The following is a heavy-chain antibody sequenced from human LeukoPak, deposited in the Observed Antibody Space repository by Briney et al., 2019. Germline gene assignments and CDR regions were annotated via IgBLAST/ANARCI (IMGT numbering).Heavy chain of an antibody. Sequence: ASVKVSCKVSGYTLTELSMHWVRQAPGTGLEWMGGFDPEDGETIYAQKFQGRVTMTEDTSTDTAYMELSSLRSEDTAVYYCATVGSPDYYYYYGMDVWGQGTTVTVSS. D-gene: IGHD3-10*01. CDR2: FDPEDGET. CDR3: ATVGSPDYYYYYGMDV. CDR1: GYTLTELS. J-gene: IGHJ6*02. V-gene: IGHV1-24*01.